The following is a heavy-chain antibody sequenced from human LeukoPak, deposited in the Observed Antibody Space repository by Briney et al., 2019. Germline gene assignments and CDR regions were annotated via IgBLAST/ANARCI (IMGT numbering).Heavy chain of an antibody. J-gene: IGHJ4*02. Sequence: SQTLSLTCTVSGGSISSGSYYWSWIRQPAGKGLEWIGRIYYSGSTYYNPSLKSRVTISVDTSKNQFSLKLSSVTAADTAVYYCARGATYSPIDYWGQGTLVTVSS. V-gene: IGHV4-61*02. CDR1: GGSISSGSYY. D-gene: IGHD1-26*01. CDR2: IYYSGST. CDR3: ARGATYSPIDY.